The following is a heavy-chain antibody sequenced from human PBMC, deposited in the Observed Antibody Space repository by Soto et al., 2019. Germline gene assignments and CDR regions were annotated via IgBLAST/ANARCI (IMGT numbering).Heavy chain of an antibody. Sequence: QVQLVQSGAEVKKPGSSVKVSCKASGGTFSSYAISWVRQAPGQGLEWMGGIIPIFGTANYAQKFQGRVTMTADESTSTGYVELSSLRSEDTAVYYCARDNSGEQLVWDYWGQGTLVTVSS. D-gene: IGHD6-6*01. CDR2: IIPIFGTA. CDR3: ARDNSGEQLVWDY. J-gene: IGHJ4*02. CDR1: GGTFSSYA. V-gene: IGHV1-69*01.